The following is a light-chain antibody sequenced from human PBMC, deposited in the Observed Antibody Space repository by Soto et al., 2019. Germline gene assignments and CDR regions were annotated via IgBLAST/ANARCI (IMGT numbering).Light chain of an antibody. CDR3: MQATQSPWT. CDR1: QALEHSDGHTY. CDR2: RAS. V-gene: IGKV2-24*01. Sequence: DIVLTQTPLSSHVTLGQPASISCTSSQALEHSDGHTYLSWLHQRPGQPPRLLIYRASRRFSGVPDRFGGRGSGTHFTLHISRVEAEDVGIYYCMQATQSPWTFGPGTKV. J-gene: IGKJ1*01.